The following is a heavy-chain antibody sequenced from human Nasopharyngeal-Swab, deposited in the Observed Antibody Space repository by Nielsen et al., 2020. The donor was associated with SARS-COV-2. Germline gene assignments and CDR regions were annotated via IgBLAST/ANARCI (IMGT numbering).Heavy chain of an antibody. CDR2: MSNDGNYK. CDR3: ARDNGYCSGDACYLGGWLDP. V-gene: IGHV3-30*03. J-gene: IGHJ5*02. CDR1: GFTFSSYG. Sequence: GESLKISCAGSGFTFSSYGMNWVRQAPGKGLEWGAVMSNDGNYKFYADSVKGRFTISRDNSKNTLYLQMNSLRAEDTAVYYCARDNGYCSGDACYLGGWLDPWGQGTLVTVSS. D-gene: IGHD2-15*01.